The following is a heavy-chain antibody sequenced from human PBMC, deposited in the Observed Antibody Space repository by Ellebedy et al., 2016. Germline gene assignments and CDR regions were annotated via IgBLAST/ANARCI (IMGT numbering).Heavy chain of an antibody. Sequence: ASVKVSXXASGGTFSSYAISWVRQAPGQGLEWMGWINAGNGNTKYSQKFQGRVTITRDTSASTAYMELSSLKSEDTAVYYCARDPGGRGYGMDVWGQGTTVTVSS. CDR3: ARDPGGRGYGMDV. V-gene: IGHV1-3*01. J-gene: IGHJ6*02. D-gene: IGHD3-16*01. CDR1: GGTFSSYA. CDR2: INAGNGNT.